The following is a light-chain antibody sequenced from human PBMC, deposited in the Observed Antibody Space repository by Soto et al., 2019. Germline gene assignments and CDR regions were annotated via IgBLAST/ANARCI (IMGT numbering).Light chain of an antibody. Sequence: QSVLTQPPSVSGAPGQRVTISCSGTSSSIGAGYEVHWYQRLPETAPKLLIFGSSNRPSGVPDRFSGSKSGTSASLAITGLRAEDEADYYCQSYDNSLSGNYVFGTGTKLTVL. CDR1: SSSIGAGYE. J-gene: IGLJ1*01. V-gene: IGLV1-40*01. CDR3: QSYDNSLSGNYV. CDR2: GSS.